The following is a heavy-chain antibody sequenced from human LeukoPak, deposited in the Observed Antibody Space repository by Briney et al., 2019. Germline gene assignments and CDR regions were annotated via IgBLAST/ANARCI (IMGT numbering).Heavy chain of an antibody. Sequence: SETLSLTCAVYGGSFSGYYWSWIRQPPGKGLEWIGEINHSGSTNYNPSLKSRVTISVDTSKNQFSLKLSSVTAADTAVYYCASTYSGYDPSRFGYWGQGTLVTASS. CDR3: ASTYSGYDPSRFGY. V-gene: IGHV4-34*01. CDR1: GGSFSGYY. D-gene: IGHD5-12*01. CDR2: INHSGST. J-gene: IGHJ4*02.